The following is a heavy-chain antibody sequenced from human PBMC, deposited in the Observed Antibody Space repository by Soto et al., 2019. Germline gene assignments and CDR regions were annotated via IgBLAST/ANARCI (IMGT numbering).Heavy chain of an antibody. D-gene: IGHD5-12*01. CDR1: GYTFTSYG. V-gene: IGHV1-18*01. CDR3: ARDRVYSGYDYYYYGMDV. CDR2: ISAYNGNT. Sequence: ASVKVSCKASGYTFTSYGISWVRQAPGQGLEWMGWISAYNGNTNYAQKLQGRVTMTTDTSTGTAYMELRSLRSDDTAVYYCARDRVYSGYDYYYYGMDVWGQGTTVTVSS. J-gene: IGHJ6*02.